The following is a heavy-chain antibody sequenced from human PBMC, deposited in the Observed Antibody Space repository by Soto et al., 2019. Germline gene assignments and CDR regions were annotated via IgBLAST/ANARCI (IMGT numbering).Heavy chain of an antibody. CDR1: GYSFTSYW. Sequence: XDSLTISCKGSGYSFTSYWISLVRQMPGKGLEWMGRIDPSDSYTNYSPSFQGHVTISADKSISTAYLQWSSLKASDTAMYYCAMCIAARPLGYYYGMDVWGQGTTVTVSS. J-gene: IGHJ6*02. D-gene: IGHD6-6*01. CDR3: AMCIAARPLGYYYGMDV. V-gene: IGHV5-10-1*01. CDR2: IDPSDSYT.